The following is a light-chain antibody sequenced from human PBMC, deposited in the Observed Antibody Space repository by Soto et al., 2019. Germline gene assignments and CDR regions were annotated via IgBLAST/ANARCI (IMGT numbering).Light chain of an antibody. J-gene: IGLJ2*01. CDR2: DVT. V-gene: IGLV2-11*01. Sequence: QSALTQPRSVSGSPGQSVSISCTGTISDVAGYNYVSWYQHHPGKAPKLLISDVTKRPSWVPDRFSGSKSGNTASLTISVLQAEDEADYYCSSYAGNNNLVFGGGTKVTV. CDR3: SSYAGNNNLV. CDR1: ISDVAGYNY.